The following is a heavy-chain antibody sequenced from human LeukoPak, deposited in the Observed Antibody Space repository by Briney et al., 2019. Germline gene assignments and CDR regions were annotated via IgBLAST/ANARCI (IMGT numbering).Heavy chain of an antibody. D-gene: IGHD2-2*01. J-gene: IGHJ4*02. CDR1: GYSFTSYW. CDR3: ARSRYCTTTSCRHFDY. Sequence: GESLKISCKGSGYSFTSYWIGWVRQMPGKGLERMGIIYPADSDTRYSPSFQGQVTISADKSISTANLQWSSLKASDTAMYYCARSRYCTTTSCRHFDYWGQGTLVTVSS. V-gene: IGHV5-51*01. CDR2: IYPADSDT.